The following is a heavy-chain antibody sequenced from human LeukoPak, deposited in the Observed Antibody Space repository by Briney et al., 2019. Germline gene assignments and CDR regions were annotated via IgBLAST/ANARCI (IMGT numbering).Heavy chain of an antibody. CDR1: GFTFSSYA. J-gene: IGHJ5*02. Sequence: GSLRLSCAASGFTFSSYAMSWIRQPPGKGLEWIGEINHSGSTNYNPSLKSRVTISVDTSKNQFSLKLSSVTAADTAVYYCARAHYDTRFDPWGQGTLVTVSS. CDR2: INHSGST. D-gene: IGHD3-16*01. V-gene: IGHV4-34*01. CDR3: ARAHYDTRFDP.